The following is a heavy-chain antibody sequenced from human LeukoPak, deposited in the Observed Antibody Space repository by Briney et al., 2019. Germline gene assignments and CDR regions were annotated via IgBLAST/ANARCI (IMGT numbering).Heavy chain of an antibody. Sequence: ASVKVSCKASGYTFTSYDINWVRQATGQGLEWMGWISAYNGNTNYAQKLQGRVTMTTDTSTSTAYMELRSLRSDDTAVYYCAREFTSRSRYFDYWGQGTLVTVSS. CDR2: ISAYNGNT. CDR3: AREFTSRSRYFDY. D-gene: IGHD3-10*01. CDR1: GYTFTSYD. J-gene: IGHJ4*02. V-gene: IGHV1-18*01.